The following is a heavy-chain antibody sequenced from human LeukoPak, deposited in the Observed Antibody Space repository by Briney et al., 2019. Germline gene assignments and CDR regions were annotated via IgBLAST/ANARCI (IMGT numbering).Heavy chain of an antibody. CDR3: ARESIAARGSSY. D-gene: IGHD6-6*01. CDR2: IYTSGST. V-gene: IGHV4-61*02. Sequence: PSQTLSLTCTVSGGSISSGSYSWSWIRQPAGKGLEWIGRIYTSGSTNYNPSLKSRVTISVDTSKNQFSLKLSSVTAADTAVYYCARESIAARGSSYWGQGTLVTVSS. CDR1: GGSISSGSYS. J-gene: IGHJ4*02.